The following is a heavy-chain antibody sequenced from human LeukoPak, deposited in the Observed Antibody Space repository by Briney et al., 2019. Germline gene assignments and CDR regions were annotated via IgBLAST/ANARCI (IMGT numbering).Heavy chain of an antibody. CDR3: ARPSSAGSYVDAFDI. J-gene: IGHJ3*02. CDR1: GYSFATYW. D-gene: IGHD2-15*01. V-gene: IGHV5-51*01. CDR2: IYPGDSDT. Sequence: GESLKISCKGSGYSFATYWIGWVRQVPGKGLEWMGIIYPGDSDTRYSPSFQGQVTISADKSISTAYLQWGSLKASDTAMYYCARPSSAGSYVDAFDIWGQGTMVTVSS.